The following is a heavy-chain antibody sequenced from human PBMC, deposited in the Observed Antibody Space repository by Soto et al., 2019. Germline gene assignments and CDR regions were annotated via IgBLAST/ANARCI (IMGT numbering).Heavy chain of an antibody. CDR2: IYYSGST. V-gene: IGHV4-30-2*03. J-gene: IGHJ6*02. CDR1: GFTFSSYAMH. D-gene: IGHD6-19*01. Sequence: LRLSCAASGFTFSSYAMHWVRQAPGKGLEWIGSIYYSGSTYYNPSLKSRVTISVDTSKNQFSLKLSSVTAADTAVYYCARQPVSGYSSGWYYYYYGMDVWGQGTTVTVSS. CDR3: ARQPVSGYSSGWYYYYYGMDV.